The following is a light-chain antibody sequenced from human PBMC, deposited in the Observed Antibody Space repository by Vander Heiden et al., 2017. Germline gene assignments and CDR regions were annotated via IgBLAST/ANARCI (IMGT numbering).Light chain of an antibody. CDR1: QNILSSSDNKNY. Sequence: IVMTQSPDSLAVSLGERATINCKSSQNILSSSDNKNYLAWHQQKPGQPPKLLITSASTRESGVPDRFSGSGSETDFTLTISSLQTEDVAVYYCQQYYSAPITFGPGTRLEIK. V-gene: IGKV4-1*01. J-gene: IGKJ5*01. CDR3: QQYYSAPIT. CDR2: SAS.